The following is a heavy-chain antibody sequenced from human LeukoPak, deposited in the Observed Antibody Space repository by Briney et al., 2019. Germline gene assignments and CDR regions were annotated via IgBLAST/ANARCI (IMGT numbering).Heavy chain of an antibody. J-gene: IGHJ4*02. V-gene: IGHV3-33*01. Sequence: PGRSLRLSCAASGFTFSSYGMHRVRQAPGKGLEWVAVIWYDGSNKYYADSVKGRFTISRDNSKNTLYLQMNSLRAEDTAVYYCARARGYCSGGSCYGGYFDYWGQGTLVTVSS. CDR2: IWYDGSNK. CDR1: GFTFSSYG. CDR3: ARARGYCSGGSCYGGYFDY. D-gene: IGHD2-15*01.